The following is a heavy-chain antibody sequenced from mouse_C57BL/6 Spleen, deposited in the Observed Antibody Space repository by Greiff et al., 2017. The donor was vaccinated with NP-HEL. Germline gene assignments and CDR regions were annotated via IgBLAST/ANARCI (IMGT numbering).Heavy chain of an antibody. CDR2: ISDGGSYT. CDR1: GFTFSSYA. D-gene: IGHD1-1*01. V-gene: IGHV5-4*03. CDR3: AAITTRAY. Sequence: EVKLQESGGGLVKPGGSLKLSCAASGFTFSSYAMSWVRQTPEKRLEWVATISDGGSYTYYPDNVKGRFTISRDNAKNNLYLQMSHLKSEDTAMYYCAAITTRAYWGQGTLVTVSA. J-gene: IGHJ3*01.